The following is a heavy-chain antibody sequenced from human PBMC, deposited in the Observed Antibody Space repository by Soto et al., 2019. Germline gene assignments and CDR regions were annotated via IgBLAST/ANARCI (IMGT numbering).Heavy chain of an antibody. CDR3: ARMSIAVAGNPYFDY. J-gene: IGHJ4*02. CDR2: IDWDDDK. CDR1: GFSLSTSGMR. D-gene: IGHD6-19*01. V-gene: IGHV2-70*04. Sequence: AGPRLVKPTQTLTLTCTFSGFSLSTSGMRVSWIRQPPGKALEWLARIDWDDDKFYSTSLKTRLTISKDTSKNQVVLTMTNMDPVDTATYYCARMSIAVAGNPYFDYSGQVTLFTVTS.